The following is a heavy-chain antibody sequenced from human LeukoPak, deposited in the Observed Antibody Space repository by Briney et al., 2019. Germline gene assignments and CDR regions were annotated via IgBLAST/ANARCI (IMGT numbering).Heavy chain of an antibody. V-gene: IGHV3-15*01. CDR3: RPYYFASSGYLFDY. J-gene: IGHJ4*02. CDR1: GFTFSSYW. CDR2: IKNKADGGTT. D-gene: IGHD3-22*01. Sequence: GGSLRLSCAASGFTFSSYWMSWVRQAPGKGLEWVGRIKNKADGGTTDYTAPVKGRFTISRDDSKDTLYLQMNSLKPEDTAVYYCRPYYFASSGYLFDYWGQGTRVTVSS.